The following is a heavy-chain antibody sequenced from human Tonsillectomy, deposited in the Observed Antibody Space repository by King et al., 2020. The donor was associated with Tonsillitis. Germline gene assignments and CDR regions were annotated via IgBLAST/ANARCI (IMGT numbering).Heavy chain of an antibody. J-gene: IGHJ4*02. CDR1: GFTFSSYW. Sequence: VQLVESGGGLVQPGGSLRLSCEASGFTFSSYWMTWVRQAPGKGLEWVANIKQDGSEKYYVDSVKGRFTISRDNAKNSLYLEINSLRAEDTAVYYCARDPQYYGDYLDYWGQGTLVTVSS. CDR2: IKQDGSEK. D-gene: IGHD3-3*01. CDR3: ARDPQYYGDYLDY. V-gene: IGHV3-7*03.